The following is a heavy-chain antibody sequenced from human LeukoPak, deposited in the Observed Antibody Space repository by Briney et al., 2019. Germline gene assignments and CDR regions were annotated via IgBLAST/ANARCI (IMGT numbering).Heavy chain of an antibody. D-gene: IGHD4-17*01. V-gene: IGHV4-59*01. CDR2: IYNSGST. CDR1: GDSTSSYC. Sequence: SETLSLTCTVSGDSTSSYCWSWIRQPPGKGREWIGYIYNSGSTNYNPSLKSRVTISVDTSKNQFSLNLSSVTAADTAVYYCATYGDHENYCGQGTLVTVSS. J-gene: IGHJ4*02. CDR3: ATYGDHENY.